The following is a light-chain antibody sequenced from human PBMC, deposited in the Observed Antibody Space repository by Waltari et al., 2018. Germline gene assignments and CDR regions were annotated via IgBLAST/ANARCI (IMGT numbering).Light chain of an antibody. V-gene: IGKV1-9*01. Sequence: IQLTHSPSSLSASVGDRVTITCRASQGISSYLAWYQQKPGKAPELLIYAASTLQSGVPSRFSGSGSGTDFTLTISSLQPDDFATYYCQQLNSYPLSFGPGTKVDVK. CDR1: QGISSY. CDR3: QQLNSYPLS. CDR2: AAS. J-gene: IGKJ3*01.